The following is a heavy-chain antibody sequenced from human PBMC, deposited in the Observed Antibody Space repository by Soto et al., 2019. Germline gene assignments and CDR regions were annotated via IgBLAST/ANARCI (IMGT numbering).Heavy chain of an antibody. CDR1: GGSISSYY. V-gene: IGHV4-59*08. Sequence: SETLSLTCTVSGGSISSYYWSWIRQPPGKGLEWIGYIYYSGITNYNPSLKSRFTISVDTSKNQFSLKLSSVTAADTAVYYCARQDIVATTIYYFDYWGQGTLVTVSS. D-gene: IGHD5-12*01. J-gene: IGHJ4*02. CDR3: ARQDIVATTIYYFDY. CDR2: IYYSGIT.